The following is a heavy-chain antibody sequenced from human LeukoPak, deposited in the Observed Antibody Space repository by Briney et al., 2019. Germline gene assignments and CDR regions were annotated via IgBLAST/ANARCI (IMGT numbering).Heavy chain of an antibody. V-gene: IGHV3-23*01. CDR1: GFTFSNDA. Sequence: GGALRLSCAASGFTFSNDAINWVRQAPGKGLEWISTISSSGVTTYYAESVKGRFTISRDNSKNTLYLQMNSLRGEDTAVYYCAKAPANYVDTAMGTFDYWGQGTLVTVSS. D-gene: IGHD5-18*01. CDR2: ISSSGVTT. J-gene: IGHJ4*02. CDR3: AKAPANYVDTAMGTFDY.